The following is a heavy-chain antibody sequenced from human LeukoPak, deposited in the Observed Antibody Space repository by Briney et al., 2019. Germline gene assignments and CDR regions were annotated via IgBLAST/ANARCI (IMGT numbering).Heavy chain of an antibody. V-gene: IGHV3-30*18. Sequence: GGSLRLSCAASGFTFSNYYMHWGRQAPGKGLEWVAVISDDGNRKYYADSVQGRFTISRDNSKNTLYLQMNSLRAEDTAVYFCVKDLSGYWTFDYWGQGTLVTVSS. J-gene: IGHJ4*02. CDR3: VKDLSGYWTFDY. CDR2: ISDDGNRK. CDR1: GFTFSNYY. D-gene: IGHD1-1*01.